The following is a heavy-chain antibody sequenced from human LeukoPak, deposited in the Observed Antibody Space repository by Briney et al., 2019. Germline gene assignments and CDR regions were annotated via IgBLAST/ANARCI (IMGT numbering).Heavy chain of an antibody. J-gene: IGHJ6*04. CDR1: GYMFTNHS. CDR3: ARRSMVQHLDV. V-gene: IGHV7-4-1*02. Sequence: ASVKVSFKASGYMFTNHSINCVRQAPGQGLEYMGWIDTNTGNPTYAQAFTGRIVFSLDTSVSTAYLDIRSLKAEDTAVYFCARRSMVQHLDVWGKGTTVIVSS. CDR2: IDTNTGNP. D-gene: IGHD3-10*01.